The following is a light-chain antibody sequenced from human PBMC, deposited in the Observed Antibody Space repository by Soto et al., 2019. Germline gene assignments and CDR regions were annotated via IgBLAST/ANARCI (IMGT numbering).Light chain of an antibody. CDR3: QQFKNKPYT. CDR2: GAS. V-gene: IGKV3-15*01. Sequence: EIVMTQSPATLSMSPGERATLSCRASQSVSSNLAWYQQKPGQAPTLLIYGASARATGIPARFSGSESGTDFTLTISSLQSEDLAVYYCQQFKNKPYTFGQGTKLEI. J-gene: IGKJ2*01. CDR1: QSVSSN.